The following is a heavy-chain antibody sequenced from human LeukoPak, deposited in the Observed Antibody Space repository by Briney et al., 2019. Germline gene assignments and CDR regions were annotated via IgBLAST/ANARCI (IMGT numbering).Heavy chain of an antibody. CDR3: ARDPNRVGAARPECCYYYMDV. CDR1: GFTFSDYY. D-gene: IGHD6-6*01. CDR2: ISSGGSTI. Sequence: GGSLRLSCAASGFTFSDYYMSWIRQAPGKGLEWVSYISSGGSTIYYADSVKGRFTISRDNAKNSLYLQMNSLRAEDTAVYYRARDPNRVGAARPECCYYYMDVWGKGTTVTVSS. V-gene: IGHV3-11*01. J-gene: IGHJ6*03.